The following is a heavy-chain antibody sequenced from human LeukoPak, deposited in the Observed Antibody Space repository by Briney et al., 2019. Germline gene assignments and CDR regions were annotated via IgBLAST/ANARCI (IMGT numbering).Heavy chain of an antibody. CDR2: IYPADSDT. J-gene: IGHJ4*02. CDR1: GYSFTSYW. CDR3: ARRVGRGYFDY. V-gene: IGHV5-51*01. D-gene: IGHD2-15*01. Sequence: GESLQISFNGSGYSFTSYWIGWVRQMPGKGLEWMGIIYPADSDTRYSPSFRGQVTISADKSITTAYLHWSSLKASDTAMYYCARRVGRGYFDYWGQGTLVTVSS.